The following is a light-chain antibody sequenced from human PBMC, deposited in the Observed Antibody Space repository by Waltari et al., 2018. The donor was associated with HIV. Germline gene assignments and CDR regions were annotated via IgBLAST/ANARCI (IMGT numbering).Light chain of an antibody. V-gene: IGKV3-11*01. Sequence: EIVLTQSPATLSLSPGERATLSCRAGQSFGNYLAWYQQKRGQAPRLLIYDASNRAAGIPARFSGSGSGTDFTLTISSLEPEDVAVYYCQQRGNWPWTFGQGTKAEIK. CDR1: QSFGNY. CDR3: QQRGNWPWT. J-gene: IGKJ1*01. CDR2: DAS.